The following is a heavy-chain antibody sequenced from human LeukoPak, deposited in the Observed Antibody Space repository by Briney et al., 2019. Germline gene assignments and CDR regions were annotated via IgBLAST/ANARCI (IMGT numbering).Heavy chain of an antibody. CDR3: ARDPRVTDYGSGSYNNVDFDY. CDR2: INSDGT. V-gene: IGHV3-74*03. Sequence: GGSLRLSCAAPGFTFSSYWMHWVRPAPGKGLGWVSRINSDGTTYADSARGRFTISRDNAKNTLFLQMDSLRAEDSAVYYCARDPRVTDYGSGSYNNVDFDYWGQGTLVTVPS. CDR1: GFTFSSYW. J-gene: IGHJ4*02. D-gene: IGHD3-10*01.